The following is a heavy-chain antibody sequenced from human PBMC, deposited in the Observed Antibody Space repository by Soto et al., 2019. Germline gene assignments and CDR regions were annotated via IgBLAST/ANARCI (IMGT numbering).Heavy chain of an antibody. J-gene: IGHJ6*02. Sequence: GSLRLSCAASGFTFSSYGMHWVRQAPGKGLEWVAVISYDGSNKYYADSVKGRFTISRDNSKNTLYLQMNSLRAEDTAVYYCARAPHYYDSSGLYYYGMDLWGQGTTVTVSS. CDR1: GFTFSSYG. CDR3: ARAPHYYDSSGLYYYGMDL. CDR2: ISYDGSNK. V-gene: IGHV3-30*03. D-gene: IGHD3-22*01.